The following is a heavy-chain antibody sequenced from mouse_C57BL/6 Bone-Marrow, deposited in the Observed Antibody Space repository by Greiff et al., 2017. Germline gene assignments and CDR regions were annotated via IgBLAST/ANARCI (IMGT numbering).Heavy chain of an antibody. D-gene: IGHD1-1*01. CDR3: ARPFYGSSWYFDV. V-gene: IGHV1-42*01. CDR1: GYSFTGYY. J-gene: IGHJ1*03. CDR2: INPSTGGT. Sequence: EVKLQQSGPELVKPGASVKISCKASGYSFTGYYMNWVKQSPEKSLEWIGEINPSTGGTTYNQKFKAKATLTVDKSSSTAYMQLKSLTSEDSAVYYCARPFYGSSWYFDVWGTGTTVTVSS.